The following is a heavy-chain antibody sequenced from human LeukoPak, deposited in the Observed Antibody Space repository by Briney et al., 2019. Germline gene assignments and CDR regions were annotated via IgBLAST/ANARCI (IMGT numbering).Heavy chain of an antibody. V-gene: IGHV3-23*01. D-gene: IGHD1-20*01. J-gene: IGHJ4*02. CDR2: FSFNGVTT. CDR3: ARLLVYNSGGEAFDH. Sequence: GGSLRLSCAASGFTFSNYAMSWVRQAPGKGLEWVSTFSFNGVTTYYADSAKGRFTISRDNSKNTVYLQMNSLRAEDTAVYYCARLLVYNSGGEAFDHWGQGTLVTVSS. CDR1: GFTFSNYA.